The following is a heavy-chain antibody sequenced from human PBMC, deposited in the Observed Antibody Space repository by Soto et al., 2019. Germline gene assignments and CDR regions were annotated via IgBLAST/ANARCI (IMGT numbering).Heavy chain of an antibody. Sequence: QVQLVQSGAEVKKPGASVKVSCKASGYTFTGYYMHWVRQAPGQGLEWMGWINTNSGGTNYAQKCQGRVTRTRDTSSSTAYMELSWLRSDDTAVYYCARAPHFWSGYSGEYGMDVGGQGTTVTVSS. CDR3: ARAPHFWSGYSGEYGMDV. CDR1: GYTFTGYY. CDR2: INTNSGGT. D-gene: IGHD3-3*01. V-gene: IGHV1-2*02. J-gene: IGHJ6*02.